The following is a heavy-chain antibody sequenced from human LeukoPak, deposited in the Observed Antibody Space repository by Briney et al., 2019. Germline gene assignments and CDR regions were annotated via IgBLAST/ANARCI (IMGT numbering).Heavy chain of an antibody. CDR2: IRDTVNT. V-gene: IGHV4-59*11. CDR1: DVSISSHY. J-gene: IGHJ4*02. CDR3: ATIKRGNIYGYFDF. D-gene: IGHD5-18*01. Sequence: SSETLSLTCSVSDVSISSHYWSWLRQPPGKGLEWIAYIRDTVNTKDNPSFKSRLTLSADTSKNQFSLRLSSVTAADSAVYYCATIKRGNIYGYFDFWGQGILVTVSS.